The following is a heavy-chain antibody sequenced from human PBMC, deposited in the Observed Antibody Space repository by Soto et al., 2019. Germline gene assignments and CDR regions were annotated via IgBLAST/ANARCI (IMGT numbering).Heavy chain of an antibody. CDR1: GDTFSTYT. J-gene: IGHJ4*02. CDR3: ARGYCSGGSCYPGPQDY. D-gene: IGHD2-15*01. CDR2: IIPRSATS. V-gene: IGHV1-69*13. Sequence: GASVKVSCKASGDTFSTYTITWMRQAPGQGLEWMGGIIPRSATSNYAQKFQGRVTITADESTNTAYMELSSLRSEDTALYYCARGYCSGGSCYPGPQDYWGQGTLVTVSS.